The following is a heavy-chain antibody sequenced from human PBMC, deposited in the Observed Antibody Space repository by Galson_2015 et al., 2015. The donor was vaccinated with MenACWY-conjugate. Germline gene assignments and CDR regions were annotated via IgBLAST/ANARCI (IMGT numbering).Heavy chain of an antibody. D-gene: IGHD3-22*01. Sequence: SLRLSCAASGFSLGDFNMHWIRQAPGKGLEWVSLMNWDGSIIYYADSVKGRFTISRDNSGSSLFLQMKNLRTEDTAFYYCAKGDYYDNNSGYPSGWKFDLWGRGTLVAVSS. V-gene: IGHV3-43*01. J-gene: IGHJ2*01. CDR1: GFSLGDFN. CDR2: MNWDGSII. CDR3: AKGDYYDNNSGYPSGWKFDL.